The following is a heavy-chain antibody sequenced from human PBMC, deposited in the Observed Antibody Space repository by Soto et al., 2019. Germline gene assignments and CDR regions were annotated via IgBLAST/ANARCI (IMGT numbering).Heavy chain of an antibody. V-gene: IGHV3-23*01. D-gene: IGHD6-19*01. CDR2: ISGSGGST. CDR1: GFTFSSYV. J-gene: IGHJ4*02. Sequence: EVQLLESGGGLVQPGGSLRLSCAASGFTFSSYVMSWVRQAPGKGLEWVSAISGSGGSTYYADSVKGRFTISRDNSKNTLYLQMNSLRAEDTAVYYCAKGDAVAGRFDYWGQGTLVTVSS. CDR3: AKGDAVAGRFDY.